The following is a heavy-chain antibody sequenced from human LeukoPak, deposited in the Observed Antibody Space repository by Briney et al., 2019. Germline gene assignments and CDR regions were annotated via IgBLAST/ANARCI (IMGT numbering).Heavy chain of an antibody. J-gene: IGHJ4*02. CDR2: IYYSVST. CDR1: DYX. Sequence: DYXWSXVRQPPGKGRXWIGYIYYSVSTYYNPSLKSRVTISLDTSKNQFSLNLSSVTAADTAVYYCARTSTYYDFLSGYRDFDYWGQGTLVTVSS. V-gene: IGHV4-30-4*08. CDR3: ARTSTYYDFLSGYRDFDY. D-gene: IGHD3-3*01.